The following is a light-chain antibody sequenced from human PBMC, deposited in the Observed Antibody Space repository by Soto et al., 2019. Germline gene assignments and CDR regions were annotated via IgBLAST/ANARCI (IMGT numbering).Light chain of an antibody. V-gene: IGKV4-1*01. CDR1: QTVFHTSYNKDF. J-gene: IGKJ2*01. CDR2: WAS. Sequence: DIVMTQSPDSLSVSLGERATINCKSSQTVFHTSYNKDFLAWYQQKAGQPPKLLFYWASTRESGVPARFSGGGSGTDFSLTTSSLQPEDVAVYYCQQYYSSVTFGQGTKLEIK. CDR3: QQYYSSVT.